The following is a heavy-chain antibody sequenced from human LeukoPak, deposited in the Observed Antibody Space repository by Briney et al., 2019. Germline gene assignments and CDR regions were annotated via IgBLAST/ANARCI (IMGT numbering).Heavy chain of an antibody. D-gene: IGHD1-26*01. CDR1: GGSFSGYY. CDR2: INHSGST. CDR3: ARRAPGAYFDY. J-gene: IGHJ4*02. Sequence: SETLSLTCAVYGGSFSGYYWSWIRQPPGKGLEWIGEINHSGSTNYNPSLKSRVTISVDTSKNQFSLKLSSVTAADTAVYCCARRAPGAYFDYWGQGTLVTVSS. V-gene: IGHV4-34*01.